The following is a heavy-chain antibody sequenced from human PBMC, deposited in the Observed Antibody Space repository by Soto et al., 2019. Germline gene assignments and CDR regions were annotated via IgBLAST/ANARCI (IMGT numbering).Heavy chain of an antibody. Sequence: WASVKVACKASGYTFTSYAMHWVRQAPGQRLEWMGWINAGNGNTKYSQKLQGRVTITRDTSASTAYMELSSLRSEDTAVYYFATEVRPGVRFLQWLSAFLDWGQGTV. J-gene: IGHJ4*02. V-gene: IGHV1-3*01. CDR2: INAGNGNT. CDR1: GYTFTSYA. CDR3: ATEVRPGVRFLQWLSAFLD. D-gene: IGHD3-3*01.